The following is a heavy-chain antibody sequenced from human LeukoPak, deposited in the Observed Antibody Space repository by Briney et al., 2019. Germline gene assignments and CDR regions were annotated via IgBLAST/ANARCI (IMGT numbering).Heavy chain of an antibody. CDR3: ARGTALSDGAAAGTGLGY. D-gene: IGHD6-13*01. CDR1: GGSFSGYY. CDR2: INHSGST. Sequence: TSETLSLTCAVYGGSFSGYYWSWIRQPPGKGLEWIGEINHSGSTNYNPSLKSRVTISVDTSKNQFSLKLSSVTAADTAVYYCARGTALSDGAAAGTGLGYWGQGTLVTVSS. V-gene: IGHV4-34*01. J-gene: IGHJ4*02.